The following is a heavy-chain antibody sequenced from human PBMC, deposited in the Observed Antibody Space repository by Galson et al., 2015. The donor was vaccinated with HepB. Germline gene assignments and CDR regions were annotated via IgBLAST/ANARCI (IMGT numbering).Heavy chain of an antibody. V-gene: IGHV1-69*13. D-gene: IGHD4-23*01. CDR3: AREGADYGGITWAFDI. Sequence: SVKVSCKASGGTFSSYAISWVRQAPGQGLEWMGGIIPIFGTANYAQKFQGRVTITADESTSTAYMELSSLRSEDTAVYYCAREGADYGGITWAFDIWGQGTMVTVSS. CDR2: IIPIFGTA. J-gene: IGHJ3*02. CDR1: GGTFSSYA.